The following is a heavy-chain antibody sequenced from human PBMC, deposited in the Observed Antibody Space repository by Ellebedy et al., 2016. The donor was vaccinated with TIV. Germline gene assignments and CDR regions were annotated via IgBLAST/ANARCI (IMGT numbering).Heavy chain of an antibody. Sequence: SETLSLTCTVSGGSISSYFWSWIRQPPGKGLEWIGYIDYSGNTNYNPSLQSRVTVSVDTSKNQFSLKLTSVTAADTAVYYCAPLFRGFFDYWGQGTRVTVSS. CDR2: IDYSGNT. CDR3: APLFRGFFDY. D-gene: IGHD3-10*01. J-gene: IGHJ4*02. CDR1: GGSISSYF. V-gene: IGHV4-59*12.